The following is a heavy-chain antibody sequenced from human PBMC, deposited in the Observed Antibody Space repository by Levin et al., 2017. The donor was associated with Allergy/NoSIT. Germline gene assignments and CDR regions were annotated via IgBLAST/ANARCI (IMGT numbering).Heavy chain of an antibody. V-gene: IGHV3-74*01. CDR2: INSDGSST. D-gene: IGHD1-14*01. CDR1: GFTFSSYW. CDR3: ARGTGNYYYGMDV. J-gene: IGHJ6*02. Sequence: PGGSLRLSCAASGFTFSSYWMHWVRQAPGKGLVWVSRINSDGSSTSYADSVKGRFTISRDNAKNTLYLQMNSLRAEDTAVYYCARGTGNYYYGMDVWGQGTTVTVSS.